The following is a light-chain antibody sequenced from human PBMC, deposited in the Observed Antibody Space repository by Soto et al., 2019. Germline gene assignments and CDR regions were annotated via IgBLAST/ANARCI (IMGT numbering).Light chain of an antibody. Sequence: QSVLTQPPSASGTPGQRVTITCSGSRSNIGDNHVYWYQQLPGTAPKLLIYSKNQRPAGVSDRFSGSKSGTSGTLAISGLRSEDEADYYCCSYEGNFVHVFDSGTKLTVL. CDR3: CSYEGNFVHV. V-gene: IGLV1-47*02. CDR1: RSNIGDNH. J-gene: IGLJ1*01. CDR2: SKN.